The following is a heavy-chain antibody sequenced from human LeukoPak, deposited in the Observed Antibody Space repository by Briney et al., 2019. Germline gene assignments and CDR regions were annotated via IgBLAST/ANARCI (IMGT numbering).Heavy chain of an antibody. CDR1: GYTLTELS. CDR3: ATDETQGNDYVWGSYRYNAFDI. D-gene: IGHD3-16*02. J-gene: IGHJ3*02. V-gene: IGHV1-24*01. CDR2: FDPEDGET. Sequence: SVXVSCKXSGYTLTELSMHWVQQAPGKGLEWMGGFDPEDGETIYSQKFQGRVTMTEDTSTDTAYMELSSLRSEDTAVYYCATDETQGNDYVWGSYRYNAFDIWGQGTMVTVSS.